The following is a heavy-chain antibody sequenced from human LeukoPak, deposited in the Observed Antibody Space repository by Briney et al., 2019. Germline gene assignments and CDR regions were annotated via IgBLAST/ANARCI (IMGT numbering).Heavy chain of an antibody. CDR3: ARGRPTTSIAAAGVNWFDP. J-gene: IGHJ5*02. CDR2: ITPIFGTA. D-gene: IGHD6-13*01. V-gene: IGHV1-69*06. Sequence: SVKVSCKASGGTFSSYGISWVRQAPGQGLEWMGGITPIFGTANYAQKLQGRDTITADKSTSTAYMELSSLRSEDTAVYYCARGRPTTSIAAAGVNWFDPWGQGTLVTVSS. CDR1: GGTFSSYG.